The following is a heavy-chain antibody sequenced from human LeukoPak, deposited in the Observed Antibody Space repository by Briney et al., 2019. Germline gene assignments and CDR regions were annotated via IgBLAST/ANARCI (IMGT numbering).Heavy chain of an antibody. Sequence: SETLSLTCAVYGGSFSGYYWSWIRQPPGKGLEWIGEINHSGSTNYNPSLKSRVTISVDTSKNQFSLKLSSVTAADTAVYYCASSGSGGSDYWGQGTLATVSS. D-gene: IGHD1-26*01. CDR1: GGSFSGYY. CDR3: ASSGSGGSDY. V-gene: IGHV4-34*01. J-gene: IGHJ4*02. CDR2: INHSGST.